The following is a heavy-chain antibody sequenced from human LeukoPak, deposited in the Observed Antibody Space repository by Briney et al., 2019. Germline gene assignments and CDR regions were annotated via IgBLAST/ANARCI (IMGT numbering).Heavy chain of an antibody. Sequence: SETPSLTCTVSGGSISSGSYYWSWIRQPAGKGLEWIGRIYTSGSTNYNPSLKSRVTISVDTSKNQFSLKLSSVTAADTAVYYCARDGAAAGTTTFDYWGQGTLVTVSS. J-gene: IGHJ4*02. V-gene: IGHV4-61*02. CDR3: ARDGAAAGTTTFDY. CDR2: IYTSGST. CDR1: GGSISSGSYY. D-gene: IGHD6-13*01.